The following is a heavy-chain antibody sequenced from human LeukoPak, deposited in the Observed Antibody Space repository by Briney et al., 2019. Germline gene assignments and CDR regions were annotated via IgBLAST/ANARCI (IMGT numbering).Heavy chain of an antibody. CDR3: AKCSAYYYDSSLSDYFDY. J-gene: IGHJ4*02. D-gene: IGHD3-22*01. CDR2: ISGSGGST. Sequence: GGSLRLSCAASGFTFSSYAMSWDRQAPGKGLEWVSGISGSGGSTYYADSVKGRFTISRDNSKNTLYLQMNSLRAEDTAVYYCAKCSAYYYDSSLSDYFDYWGQGTLVTVSS. CDR1: GFTFSSYA. V-gene: IGHV3-23*01.